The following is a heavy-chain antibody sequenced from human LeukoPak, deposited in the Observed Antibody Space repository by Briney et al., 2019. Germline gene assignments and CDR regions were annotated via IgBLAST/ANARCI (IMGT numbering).Heavy chain of an antibody. D-gene: IGHD1-26*01. CDR2: IYPGDSDT. J-gene: IGHJ4*02. CDR1: GYNFPNYW. Sequence: PGESLKISCKGSGYNFPNYWIHWVRQMPGKGLEWTGIIYPGDSDTRYSPSFQGQVTISADKSISTAYLQWNSLKASDTAMYYCARATIVGATQSPFDYWGQGTLVTVSS. CDR3: ARATIVGATQSPFDY. V-gene: IGHV5-51*01.